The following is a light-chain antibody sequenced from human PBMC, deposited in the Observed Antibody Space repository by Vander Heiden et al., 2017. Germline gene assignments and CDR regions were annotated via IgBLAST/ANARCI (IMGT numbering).Light chain of an antibody. CDR3: AAWDDSLNAFYV. CDR1: SSNIGSNT. V-gene: IGLV1-44*01. J-gene: IGLJ1*01. CDR2: SNN. Sequence: SVLTQPPSASGTPGQRVTISCSGSSSNIGSNTVNWYQQLPGTAPKLLIYSNNQRPSGVPDRCSGSKSGTSASLAISGLQSEDEADYYCAAWDDSLNAFYVFGTGTKVTVL.